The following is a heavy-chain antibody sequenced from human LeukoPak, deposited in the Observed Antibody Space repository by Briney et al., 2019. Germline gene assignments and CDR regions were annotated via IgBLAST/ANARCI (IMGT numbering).Heavy chain of an antibody. CDR2: IKQDGSEK. D-gene: IGHD1-26*01. Sequence: GSLRLSCVASGFTYSSYWMSWVRQAPGKGLEWVANIKQDGSEKNYVDSVKGRFTISRDSAKNSLYLQMNSLRAEDTAVYYCTRDYRGTFDYWGQGTLVTVSS. CDR1: GFTYSSYW. J-gene: IGHJ4*02. V-gene: IGHV3-7*03. CDR3: TRDYRGTFDY.